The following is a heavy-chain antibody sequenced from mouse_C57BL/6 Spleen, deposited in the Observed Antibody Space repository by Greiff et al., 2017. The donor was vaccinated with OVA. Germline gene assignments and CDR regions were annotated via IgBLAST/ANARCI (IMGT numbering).Heavy chain of an antibody. CDR2: ISYSGST. V-gene: IGHV3-8*01. CDR1: GYSITSDY. J-gene: IGHJ1*03. D-gene: IGHD1-1*01. CDR3: ERDGTTVVAPAFYWYFDV. Sequence: VQLQQSGPGLAKPSQTLSLTCSVTGYSITSDYWNWIRKFPGNKLEYMGYISYSGSTYYNPSLKSRISITRDTSKNQYYLQLNSVPTEDTATYYCERDGTTVVAPAFYWYFDVWGTGTTVTVSS.